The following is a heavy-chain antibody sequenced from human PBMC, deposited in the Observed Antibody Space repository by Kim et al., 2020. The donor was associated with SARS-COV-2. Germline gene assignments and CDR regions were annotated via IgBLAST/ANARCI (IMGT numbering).Heavy chain of an antibody. CDR3: AKDLGIAAAGTFDY. CDR2: IWYDGSNK. Sequence: GGSLRLSCAASGFTFSSYGMHWVRQAPGKGLEWVAVIWYDGSNKYYADSVKGRFTISRDNSKNTLYLQMNSLRAEDTAVYYCAKDLGIAAAGTFDYWGQGTLVTVSP. J-gene: IGHJ4*02. CDR1: GFTFSSYG. D-gene: IGHD6-13*01. V-gene: IGHV3-33*06.